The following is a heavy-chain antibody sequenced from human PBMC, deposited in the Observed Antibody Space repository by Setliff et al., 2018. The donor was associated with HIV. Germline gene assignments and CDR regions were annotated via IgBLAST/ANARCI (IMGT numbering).Heavy chain of an antibody. Sequence: SVKVSCKASGYTFTSYGISWVRQAPGQGLEWMGGIIPIFGTANYAQKFQGRVTITADESTSIAYMELSSLRFDDTAVYYCARDGGYSVHQWFGDAFDIWGQGTMVTVSS. D-gene: IGHD5-12*01. V-gene: IGHV1-69*13. CDR1: GYTFTSYG. CDR2: IIPIFGTA. CDR3: ARDGGYSVHQWFGDAFDI. J-gene: IGHJ3*02.